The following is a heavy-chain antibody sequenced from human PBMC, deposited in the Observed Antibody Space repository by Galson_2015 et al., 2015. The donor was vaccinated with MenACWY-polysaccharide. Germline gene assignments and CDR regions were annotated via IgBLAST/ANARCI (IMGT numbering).Heavy chain of an antibody. CDR2: IKQDGSEK. V-gene: IGHV3-7*01. CDR3: ATAPWLHVGQH. Sequence: SLRLSCAASGFTFSTYWMTWVRQAPGKGLEWVANIKQDGSEKYYMDSVKGRFTISRDNAENSLYLQMDSLRAEDTAVYYCATAPWLHVGQHWGQGTLVIVSS. CDR1: GFTFSTYW. J-gene: IGHJ1*01. D-gene: IGHD5-24*01.